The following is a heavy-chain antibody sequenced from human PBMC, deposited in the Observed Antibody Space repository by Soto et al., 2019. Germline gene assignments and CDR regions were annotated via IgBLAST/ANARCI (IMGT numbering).Heavy chain of an antibody. CDR3: ARDDATYCGGDCYRYFYYGMDV. V-gene: IGHV1-69*13. Sequence: SVKVSCKASGGTFSNHAMSWVRQAPGQGLEWVGGIIPMFPTADYAQRFQGRVTITADDSTTTVYMELSGLRSEDTAMYYCARDDATYCGGDCYRYFYYGMDVWGQGTTVTVSS. CDR2: IIPMFPTA. CDR1: GGTFSNHA. J-gene: IGHJ6*02. D-gene: IGHD2-21*02.